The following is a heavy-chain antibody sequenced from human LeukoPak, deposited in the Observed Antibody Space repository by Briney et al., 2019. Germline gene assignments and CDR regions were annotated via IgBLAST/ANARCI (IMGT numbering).Heavy chain of an antibody. CDR1: GYSFTNYW. V-gene: IGHV5-51*01. Sequence: GESLKISCKGSGYSFTNYWIGWVRQMPGKGLEWMGIIYPGDSDTKYSPSFQGQVTISADKSISTAYLQWSSLKASDTAMYYCARLDSGSSVSFHAFDIWGQGTMVTVSS. CDR3: ARLDSGSSVSFHAFDI. D-gene: IGHD6-25*01. J-gene: IGHJ3*02. CDR2: IYPGDSDT.